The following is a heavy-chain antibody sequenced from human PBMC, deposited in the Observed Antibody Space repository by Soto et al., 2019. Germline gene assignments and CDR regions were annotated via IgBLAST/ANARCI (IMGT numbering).Heavy chain of an antibody. CDR2: ISSSSSTI. Sequence: GGSLRLSCAASGFTFSSYAMHWVRQAPGKGLEWVSYISSSSSTIYYADSVKGRFTISRDNAKNSLYLQMNSLRAEDTAVYYCARDYYYDSSGYLNWFDPWGQGTLVTVSS. J-gene: IGHJ5*02. CDR3: ARDYYYDSSGYLNWFDP. CDR1: GFTFSSYA. D-gene: IGHD3-22*01. V-gene: IGHV3-48*01.